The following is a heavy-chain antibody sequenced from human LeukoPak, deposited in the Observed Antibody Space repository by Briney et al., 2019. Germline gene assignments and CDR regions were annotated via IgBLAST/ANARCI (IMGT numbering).Heavy chain of an antibody. D-gene: IGHD6-19*01. CDR2: INHSGST. V-gene: IGHV4-34*01. CDR1: GGSFSGYY. Sequence: SETLSLTCAVYGGSFSGYYWSWIRQPPGKGLEWIGEINHSGSTNYNPSLKSRVTISVDTSKNQFSLKLSSVTAADTAVYYCARLQGYSSGWYLLYYFDYWGQGTLVTVSS. J-gene: IGHJ4*02. CDR3: ARLQGYSSGWYLLYYFDY.